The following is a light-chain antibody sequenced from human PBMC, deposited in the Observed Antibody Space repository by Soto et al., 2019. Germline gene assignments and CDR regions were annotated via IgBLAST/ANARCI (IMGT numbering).Light chain of an antibody. CDR3: QSYDSSNLYV. CDR2: EDN. Sequence: NFMLTQPHSVSESPGKTVTISCTGSSGSIASNYVQWYQQRPGSAPTTVIYEDNQRPSGVPDRFSGSIDSSSNSASLTSSGLKTEDEADYYGQSYDSSNLYVFGTGTKVTVL. J-gene: IGLJ1*01. V-gene: IGLV6-57*02. CDR1: SGSIASNY.